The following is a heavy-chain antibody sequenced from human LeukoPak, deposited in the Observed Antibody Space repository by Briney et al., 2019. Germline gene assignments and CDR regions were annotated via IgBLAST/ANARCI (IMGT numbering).Heavy chain of an antibody. CDR1: GGTFSSYA. V-gene: IGHV1-69*13. J-gene: IGHJ6*03. D-gene: IGHD1-7*01. Sequence: SVKVSCKASGGTFSSYAISWVRQAPGQGLEWMGGIIPIFGTANYAQKFQGRVTITADESTSTAYMELSSLRSEDTAVYYCAREVGGTGTTPEDPDYYYYMDVWGKGTTVTFSS. CDR2: IIPIFGTA. CDR3: AREVGGTGTTPEDPDYYYYMDV.